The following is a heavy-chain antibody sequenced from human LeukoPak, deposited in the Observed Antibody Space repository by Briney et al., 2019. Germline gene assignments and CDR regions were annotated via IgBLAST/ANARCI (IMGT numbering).Heavy chain of an antibody. CDR1: GFTFSSYW. Sequence: GGSLRLSCAASGFTFSSYWMHWVRQAPGKGLVWVSRISTDGSTTTYADSVKGRFTIPRDNAKNTLYLQMNSLRAEDTAVYYCARSGGQGFDYWGQGTLVTVSP. V-gene: IGHV3-74*01. CDR2: ISTDGSTT. CDR3: ARSGGQGFDY. J-gene: IGHJ4*02. D-gene: IGHD2-15*01.